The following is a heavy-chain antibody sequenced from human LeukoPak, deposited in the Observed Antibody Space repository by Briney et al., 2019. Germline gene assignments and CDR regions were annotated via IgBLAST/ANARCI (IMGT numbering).Heavy chain of an antibody. CDR1: GFIFDDYA. Sequence: PGGSLRLSCAASGFIFDDYAMHWVRQAPGKGLEWVSGISWDSDSIDYADSVKGRFTISRDNAKNSLYLQMNSLRAEDTAVYYCARGLRYCSGGSCYPYYMDVWGKGTTVTVSS. V-gene: IGHV3-9*01. CDR2: ISWDSDSI. D-gene: IGHD2-15*01. CDR3: ARGLRYCSGGSCYPYYMDV. J-gene: IGHJ6*03.